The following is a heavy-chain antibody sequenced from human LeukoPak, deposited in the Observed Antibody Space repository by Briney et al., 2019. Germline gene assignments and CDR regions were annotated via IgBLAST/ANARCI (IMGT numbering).Heavy chain of an antibody. V-gene: IGHV3-53*01. CDR1: GFTVSSNY. Sequence: GGSLRLSCAASGFTVSSNYMSWVRQAPGKGLEWVSVIYSGGSTYYADSVKGRFTISRDNPKNTLYLQMNSLRVEDTAVYYCARDPVAAAGSSTDYWGQGTLVTVST. D-gene: IGHD6-13*01. CDR2: IYSGGST. CDR3: ARDPVAAAGSSTDY. J-gene: IGHJ4*02.